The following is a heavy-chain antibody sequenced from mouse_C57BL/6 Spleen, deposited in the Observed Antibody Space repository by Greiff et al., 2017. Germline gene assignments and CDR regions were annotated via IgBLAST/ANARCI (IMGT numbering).Heavy chain of an antibody. Sequence: EVKLVESGGDLVKPGGSLKLSCAASGFTFSSYGMSWVRQTPDKRLEWVATISSGGSYTYYPDSVKGRFTISRDNAKNTLYLQMSSLKSEDTAMCYCARAYGSSYVAWFAYWGQGTLVTVSA. CDR3: ARAYGSSYVAWFAY. D-gene: IGHD1-1*01. CDR2: ISSGGSYT. J-gene: IGHJ3*01. V-gene: IGHV5-6*01. CDR1: GFTFSSYG.